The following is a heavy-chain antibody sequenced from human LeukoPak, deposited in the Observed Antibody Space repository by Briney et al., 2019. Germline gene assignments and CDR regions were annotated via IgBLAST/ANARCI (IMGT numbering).Heavy chain of an antibody. Sequence: GGSLRLSCAASGFTFSSYAMHGVRQAPGKGLEYVSAISSNGGSTYYANSVKGRFTISRDNSKNTLYLQMGSLRAEDMAVYYCASPGAYYWGQGTLVTGS. CDR3: ASPGAYY. CDR1: GFTFSSYA. V-gene: IGHV3-64*01. CDR2: ISSNGGST. J-gene: IGHJ4*02.